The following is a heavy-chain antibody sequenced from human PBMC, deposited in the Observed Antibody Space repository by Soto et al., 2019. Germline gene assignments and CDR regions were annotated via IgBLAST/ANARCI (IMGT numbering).Heavy chain of an antibody. CDR1: GFPFSSYG. D-gene: IGHD2-15*01. J-gene: IGHJ6*02. CDR3: ARDCSGGSCYPGMDV. V-gene: IGHV3-7*01. CDR2: IKQDGSEK. Sequence: GGSLRLSCAASGFPFSSYGMHWVRQAPGKGLEWLANIKQDGSEKYYVDSVKGRFTISRDNAKNSLYLQMNSLRAEDTAVYLCARDCSGGSCYPGMDVWGQGTTVTVSS.